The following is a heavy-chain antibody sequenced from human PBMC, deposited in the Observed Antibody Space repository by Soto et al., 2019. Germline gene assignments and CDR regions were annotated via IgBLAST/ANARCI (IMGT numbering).Heavy chain of an antibody. Sequence: EVQLVESGGGLVQPGGSLRLCCAASGFTFSSYWMTWVRQAPGKGLEWVANINQDESERYYVDSVKGRFTISRDNVKNSLYLQMNSLRVEDTAVYYCASSDYSSFRYWGQGALVTVSS. CDR2: INQDESER. CDR1: GFTFSSYW. D-gene: IGHD6-6*01. J-gene: IGHJ4*02. V-gene: IGHV3-7*05. CDR3: ASSDYSSFRY.